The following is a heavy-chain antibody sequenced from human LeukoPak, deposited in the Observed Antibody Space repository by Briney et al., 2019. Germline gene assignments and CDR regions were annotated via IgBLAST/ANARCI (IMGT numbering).Heavy chain of an antibody. Sequence: GGSLRLSCAASGFTFSSYSMNWVRQAPGKGLEWVSSISSSSSYIYYADSVKGRFTISRDNAKNSLYLQMNSLRAEDTAVYYCASGYCSSTSCLLFDYWGQGTLVTVSS. CDR1: GFTFSSYS. CDR2: ISSSSSYI. D-gene: IGHD2-2*03. V-gene: IGHV3-21*01. J-gene: IGHJ4*02. CDR3: ASGYCSSTSCLLFDY.